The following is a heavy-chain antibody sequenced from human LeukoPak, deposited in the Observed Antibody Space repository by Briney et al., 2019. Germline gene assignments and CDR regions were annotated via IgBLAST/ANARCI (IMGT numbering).Heavy chain of an antibody. J-gene: IGHJ4*02. Sequence: QTGGSLRLSCAASGFTFSSYGMSWVRQAPGKGLEWVSAISGSGGGTYYADSVKGRFTFSRDNSKHTLYLQMNSLRAEDTAVYYCANQAVVTAPMHWGQGTLVTVSS. CDR3: ANQAVVTAPMH. D-gene: IGHD2-21*02. V-gene: IGHV3-23*01. CDR2: ISGSGGGT. CDR1: GFTFSSYG.